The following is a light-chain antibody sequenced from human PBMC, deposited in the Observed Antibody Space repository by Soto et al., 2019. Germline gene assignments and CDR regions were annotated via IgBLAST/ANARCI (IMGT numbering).Light chain of an antibody. CDR1: QSISSW. CDR2: KAS. J-gene: IGKJ1*01. Sequence: EIQMTQSPSTLSASVGDRATITCRASQSISSWLAWYQQKPGKAPKLLIYKASILESGVPSRFSGSESGTEFTLTISSLQPVDSATYYCQQYHNYETFGQGTKVDI. V-gene: IGKV1-5*03. CDR3: QQYHNYET.